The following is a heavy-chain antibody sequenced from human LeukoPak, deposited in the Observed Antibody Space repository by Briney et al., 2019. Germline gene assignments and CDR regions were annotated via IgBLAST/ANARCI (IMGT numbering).Heavy chain of an antibody. D-gene: IGHD3-16*01. CDR3: ARGGTDAFDI. V-gene: IGHV7-4-1*02. J-gene: IGHJ3*02. CDR2: INTNTGNP. Sequence: ASVKVSCKASGYTFTGYYMHWVRQAPGQGLEWMGWINTNTGNPTYAQGFTGRFVFSLDTSVSTAYLQISSLKAEDTAVYYCARGGTDAFDIWGQGTMVTVSS. CDR1: GYTFTGYY.